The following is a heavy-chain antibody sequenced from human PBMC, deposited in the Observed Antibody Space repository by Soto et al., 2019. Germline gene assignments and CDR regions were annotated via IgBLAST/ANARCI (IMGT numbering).Heavy chain of an antibody. Sequence: VQSGPEVKKPGSSVKVSCKDSGGLFSSFAISWVRQAPGQGLEWLGGIIPVFGTTNSAEKFQDRLTINADESTNTGVMVPSGLRTGDPAIYFCSRGGGPYVWFNEFWGQGTLVTVSS. D-gene: IGHD3-16*01. CDR1: GGLFSSFA. CDR2: IIPVFGTT. V-gene: IGHV1-69*01. J-gene: IGHJ4*02. CDR3: SRGGGPYVWFNEF.